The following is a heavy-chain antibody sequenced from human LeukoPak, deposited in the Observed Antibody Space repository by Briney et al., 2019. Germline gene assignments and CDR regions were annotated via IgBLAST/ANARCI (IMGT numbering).Heavy chain of an antibody. J-gene: IGHJ4*02. CDR3: AREVVAAAGTVDY. CDR2: IYYSGST. CDR1: GGSISSYY. Sequence: TSETLSLTCTVSGGSISSYYWSWIRQPPGKGLEWIGYIYYSGSTNYNPSLKSRVTISVDTSKNQFSLILSSVTTADTAVYYCAREVVAAAGTVDYWGQGTLVTVSS. D-gene: IGHD6-13*01. V-gene: IGHV4-59*01.